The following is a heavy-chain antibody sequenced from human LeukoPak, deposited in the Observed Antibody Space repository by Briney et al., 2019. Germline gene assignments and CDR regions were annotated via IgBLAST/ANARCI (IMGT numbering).Heavy chain of an antibody. Sequence: PGGSLRLSCAASGFTFSSYAMHWVRQAPGKGLEWVAAISYDGSNKYYADSVKGRFTISRDNAKNSLYLQMNSLRAEDTAVYYCARGVPTGIDYFDYWGQGTLVTVSS. CDR2: ISYDGSNK. V-gene: IGHV3-30-3*01. CDR3: ARGVPTGIDYFDY. D-gene: IGHD1-1*01. J-gene: IGHJ4*02. CDR1: GFTFSSYA.